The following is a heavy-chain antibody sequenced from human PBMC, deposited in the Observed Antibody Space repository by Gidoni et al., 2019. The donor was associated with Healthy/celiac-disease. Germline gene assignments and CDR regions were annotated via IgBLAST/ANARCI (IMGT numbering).Heavy chain of an antibody. V-gene: IGHV3-48*02. J-gene: IGHJ4*02. Sequence: EVQLVESGGGLVQPGGSLRLSCAASGFTFSSYSMNWVRQAPGKGLEWVSYISSSSSTIYYADSVKGRFTISRDNAKNSLYLQMNSLRDEDTAVYYCVTELDSSGYYGGYWGQGTLVTVSS. CDR3: VTELDSSGYYGGY. CDR2: ISSSSSTI. CDR1: GFTFSSYS. D-gene: IGHD3-22*01.